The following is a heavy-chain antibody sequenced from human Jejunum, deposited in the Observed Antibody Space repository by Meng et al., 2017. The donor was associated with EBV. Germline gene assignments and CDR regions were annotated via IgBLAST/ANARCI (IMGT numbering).Heavy chain of an antibody. CDR2: VCRSGS. J-gene: IGHJ4*02. CDR1: GGSINTNSYN. Sequence: QRHVKEAGQGLGTPSEPLPLICTVSGGSINTNSYNGGWIRQPPGKGLEWIGTVCRSGSNYNPSLKSRVTISVDTSKNQFSLKVNSVTAADTAVYYCVMGPDYAKSGYWGQGILVTVSS. D-gene: IGHD4-17*01. CDR3: VMGPDYAKSGY. V-gene: IGHV4-39*01.